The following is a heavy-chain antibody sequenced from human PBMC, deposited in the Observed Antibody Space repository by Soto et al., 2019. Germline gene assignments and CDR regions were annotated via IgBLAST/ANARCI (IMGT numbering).Heavy chain of an antibody. Sequence: EVQLVESGGGLVQPGGSLRLSCAASGFTFSSYSMNWVRQAPGKGLEWVSYISSSSSTIYYADSVKGRFTISRDNAKNSLNLQMNSLRAEDTAVYYCARNLLIVGARGGAFDIWGQGTMVTVSS. CDR2: ISSSSSTI. CDR3: ARNLLIVGARGGAFDI. D-gene: IGHD1-26*01. CDR1: GFTFSSYS. J-gene: IGHJ3*02. V-gene: IGHV3-48*01.